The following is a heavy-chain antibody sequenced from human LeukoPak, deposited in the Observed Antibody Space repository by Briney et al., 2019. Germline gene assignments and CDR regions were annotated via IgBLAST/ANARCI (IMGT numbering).Heavy chain of an antibody. CDR2: ISSSGSTI. V-gene: IGHV3-48*04. J-gene: IGHJ4*02. D-gene: IGHD6-13*01. Sequence: GGSLRLSCAASGFTFSSYGMTWVRQAPGKGLEWVSYISSSGSTIYYADSVKGRFTISRDNAKNSLYLQMNSLRAEDTALYYCATDRGYSTFDYWGQGALVTVSS. CDR3: ATDRGYSTFDY. CDR1: GFTFSSYG.